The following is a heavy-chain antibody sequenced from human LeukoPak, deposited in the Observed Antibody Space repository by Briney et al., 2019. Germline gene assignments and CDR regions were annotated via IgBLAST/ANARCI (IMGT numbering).Heavy chain of an antibody. Sequence: ASVKVSCKASGYTFTSYGISWVRQAPGQGLEWMGWISAYNGNTNYAQKLQGRVTMTTDTSTSTAYMELRSLRSDDTAVYYCARDAPVWMKDDAFDIWGQGTMVTVPS. V-gene: IGHV1-18*01. J-gene: IGHJ3*02. CDR3: ARDAPVWMKDDAFDI. CDR1: GYTFTSYG. CDR2: ISAYNGNT. D-gene: IGHD2-2*03.